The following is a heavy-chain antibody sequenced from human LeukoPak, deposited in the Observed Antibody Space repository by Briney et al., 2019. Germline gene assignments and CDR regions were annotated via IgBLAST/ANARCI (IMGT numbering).Heavy chain of an antibody. J-gene: IGHJ3*02. D-gene: IGHD4-17*01. V-gene: IGHV4-59*01. CDR2: IYYSGST. CDR1: GGSISSYY. CDR3: ARSRYGDYFPAAFGI. Sequence: PSETLSLSCTVSGGSISSYYWSWIRQPPGKGLEWIGYIYYSGSTNYNPSLKSRVTISVDTSKNQFSLKLSSVTAADTAVYYCARSRYGDYFPAAFGIWGQGTMVTVSS.